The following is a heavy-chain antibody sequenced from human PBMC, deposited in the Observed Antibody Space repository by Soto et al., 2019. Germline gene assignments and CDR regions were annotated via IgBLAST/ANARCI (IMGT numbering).Heavy chain of an antibody. Sequence: GGSLRLSCTASGFTFSSYWMHWVRQPPGKGLMWVSRINNDGSDTTYADSVKGRFTISRDNANNTLYLQMNSLRADDTAVYYCARPSYFSTSSGSWIDPSGPGTLVTVST. CDR1: GFTFSSYW. CDR3: ARPSYFSTSSGSWIDP. V-gene: IGHV3-74*01. CDR2: INNDGSDT. D-gene: IGHD6-6*01. J-gene: IGHJ5*02.